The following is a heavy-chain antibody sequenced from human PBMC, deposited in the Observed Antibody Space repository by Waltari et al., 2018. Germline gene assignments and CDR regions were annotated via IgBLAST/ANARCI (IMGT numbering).Heavy chain of an antibody. CDR2: IYYSGST. CDR3: ASTVYYDSSGWTYYFDY. V-gene: IGHV4-39*01. CDR1: GGSISSSSYY. J-gene: IGHJ4*02. Sequence: QLQLQESGPGLVKPSETLSLTCTVSGGSISSSSYYWGWIRQPTGKGLAWLGSIYYSGSTYYNPSLKSRVTISVDTSKNQFSLKLSSVTAADTAVYYCASTVYYDSSGWTYYFDYWGQGTLVTVSS. D-gene: IGHD3-22*01.